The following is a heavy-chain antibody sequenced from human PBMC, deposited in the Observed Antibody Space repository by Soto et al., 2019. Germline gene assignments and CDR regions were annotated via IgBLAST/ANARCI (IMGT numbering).Heavy chain of an antibody. J-gene: IGHJ6*02. CDR2: IYYTGTT. Sequence: SDTLSLTCTVSGGSIRDYYWGWIRQSPGKGLEWIGYIYYTGTTKYNPSLKSRVTISVDSSKNQFSLKLDSVTAADTALYYCATQGFGVLHGFVDVWGQGTTVTVSS. V-gene: IGHV4-59*08. CDR3: ATQGFGVLHGFVDV. D-gene: IGHD3-10*01. CDR1: GGSIRDYY.